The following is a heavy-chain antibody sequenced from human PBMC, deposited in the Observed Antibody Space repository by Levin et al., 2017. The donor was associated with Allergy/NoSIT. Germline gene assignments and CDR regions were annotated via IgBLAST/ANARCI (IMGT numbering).Heavy chain of an antibody. D-gene: IGHD3-22*01. J-gene: IGHJ4*02. Sequence: GESLKISCKGSGYXXTSYLIGRDDRRPGKGLEWMGIIYPGDSDTRYSPSFQGQVTISADKSISTAYLQWSSLKASDTAMYYCARHYYYDSSGYYYDKSNFDYWGQGTLVTVSS. CDR1: GYXXTSYL. CDR3: ARHYYYDSSGYYYDKSNFDY. V-gene: IGHV5-51*07. CDR2: IYPGDSDT.